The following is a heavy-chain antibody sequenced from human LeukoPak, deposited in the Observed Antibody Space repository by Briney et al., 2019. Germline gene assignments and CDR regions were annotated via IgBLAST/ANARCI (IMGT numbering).Heavy chain of an antibody. CDR2: IYTSGST. V-gene: IGHV4-61*02. CDR1: GGSISSGSYY. CDR3: ARVPGVLPWYYFDY. J-gene: IGHJ4*02. D-gene: IGHD1-14*01. Sequence: SETLSLTCTASGGSISSGSYYRSWIRQPAGKGLEWIGRIYTSGSTNYNPSLKSRVTISVDTSKNQFSLKLSSVTAADTAVYYCARVPGVLPWYYFDYWGQGTLVTVSS.